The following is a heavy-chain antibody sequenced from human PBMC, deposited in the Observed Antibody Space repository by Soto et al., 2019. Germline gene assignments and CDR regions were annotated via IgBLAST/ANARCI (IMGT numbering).Heavy chain of an antibody. CDR2: ISGYKGNT. D-gene: IGHD3-3*01. J-gene: IGHJ4*02. Sequence: ASVKVSCKASGLSFTGYGFTWVRQAPGQGLEWMGWISGYKGNTNYSQKFQGRVTMTADTSTSTAYMELRSLSSDDTAIYYCARVSITIFGVVIPPSFDYWGQGTLVTVSS. V-gene: IGHV1-18*01. CDR3: ARVSITIFGVVIPPSFDY. CDR1: GLSFTGYG.